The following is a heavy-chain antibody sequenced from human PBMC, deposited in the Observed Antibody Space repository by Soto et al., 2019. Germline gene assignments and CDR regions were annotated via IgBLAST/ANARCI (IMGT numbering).Heavy chain of an antibody. CDR2: ISGTGGST. CDR1: GFTFTSYA. V-gene: IGHV3-23*01. D-gene: IGHD3-22*01. Sequence: PGGSLRLSCAASGFTFTSYAMSWVRQAPGKGLEWVSTISGTGGSTYYPDSVKGRFTISRDNSKNTLYLQMNSLRAEDTAVYYCARDIGYYDSSGYYYGPFDYWGQGTLVTVSS. CDR3: ARDIGYYDSSGYYYGPFDY. J-gene: IGHJ4*02.